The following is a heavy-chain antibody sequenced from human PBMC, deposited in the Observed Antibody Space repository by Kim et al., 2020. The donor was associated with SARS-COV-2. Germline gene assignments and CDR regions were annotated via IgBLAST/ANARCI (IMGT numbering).Heavy chain of an antibody. D-gene: IGHD6-19*01. CDR2: IYYSGST. CDR1: GGSISSSSYY. V-gene: IGHV4-39*07. J-gene: IGHJ4*02. CDR3: ARGRQWLVPY. Sequence: SETLSLTCTVSGGSISSSSYYWGWIRQPPGKGLEWIGSIYYSGSTYYNPSLKSRVTISVDTSKNQFSLKLSSVTAADTAVYYCARGRQWLVPYWGQGTLVTVSS.